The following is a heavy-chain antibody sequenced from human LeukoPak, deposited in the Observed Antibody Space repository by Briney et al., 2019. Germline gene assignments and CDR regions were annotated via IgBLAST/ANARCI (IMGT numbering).Heavy chain of an antibody. D-gene: IGHD6-19*01. CDR1: GFTFSSYS. V-gene: IGHV3-48*01. CDR2: ISSSSSTI. CDR3: ARGSHSSGWHYLFDY. J-gene: IGHJ4*02. Sequence: PGGSLRLSCAASGFTFSSYSMNWFRQDPGKGLEWVSYISSSSSTIYYADSVKGRFTISRDNAKNSLYLQMNSLRAEDTAVYYCARGSHSSGWHYLFDYRGQGTLVTVSS.